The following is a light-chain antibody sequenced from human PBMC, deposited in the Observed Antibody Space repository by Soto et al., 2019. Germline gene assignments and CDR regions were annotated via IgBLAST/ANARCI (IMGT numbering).Light chain of an antibody. CDR1: SSNIGAGYD. V-gene: IGLV1-40*01. Sequence: QSVLTQPPSVSGAPGQRVTISCTGSSSNIGAGYDVHWYQQLLGTAPKLLIYGNSNRPSGVPDRFSGSKSGTSASLAITGLQAEDEADYYCQSYDSSLNGWVFGGGTKLTVL. CDR2: GNS. J-gene: IGLJ3*02. CDR3: QSYDSSLNGWV.